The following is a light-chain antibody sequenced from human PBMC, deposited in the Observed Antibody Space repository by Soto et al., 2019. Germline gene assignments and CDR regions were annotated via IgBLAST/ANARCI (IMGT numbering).Light chain of an antibody. CDR3: QQYNKWPRT. J-gene: IGKJ1*01. Sequence: VMTQSPASLSVSPGDSATLSCRASQSVSSSLAWYQQTPGQAPRLIIYGASTRATGIPARFSGSGSGTEITLTISSLQSEDFAVYFCQQYNKWPRTFGQGTKVDIK. CDR2: GAS. CDR1: QSVSSS. V-gene: IGKV3-15*01.